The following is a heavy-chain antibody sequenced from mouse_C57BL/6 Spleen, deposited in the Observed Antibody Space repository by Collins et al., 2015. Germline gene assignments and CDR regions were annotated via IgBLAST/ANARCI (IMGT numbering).Heavy chain of an antibody. V-gene: IGHV9-3*01. CDR2: INTYSGVP. J-gene: IGHJ4*01. CDR3: AREPYAMDY. CDR1: GYTFTTYG. Sequence: QIQLVQSGPELKKPGETVMISCKASGYTFTTYGMSWVKQAPGKGLKWMGWINTYSGVPTYADDFKGRFAFSLETSASTAYLQINNLKNEDTATYFCAREPYAMDYWGQGTSVKVSS.